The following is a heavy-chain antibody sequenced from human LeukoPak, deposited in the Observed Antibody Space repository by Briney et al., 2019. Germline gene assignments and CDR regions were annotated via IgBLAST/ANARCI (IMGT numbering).Heavy chain of an antibody. CDR3: TRGSYYDSSGYSGVRLFDY. Sequence: ASVKVSCKASGYTFISYDINWVRQVTGQGLEWMGWMNPNSGNTGYAQKFQGRVTITRNTSISTAFMELSRLRSDDTALYYCTRGSYYDSSGYSGVRLFDYWGQGTPVTVPS. CDR1: GYTFISYD. V-gene: IGHV1-8*03. J-gene: IGHJ4*02. D-gene: IGHD3-22*01. CDR2: MNPNSGNT.